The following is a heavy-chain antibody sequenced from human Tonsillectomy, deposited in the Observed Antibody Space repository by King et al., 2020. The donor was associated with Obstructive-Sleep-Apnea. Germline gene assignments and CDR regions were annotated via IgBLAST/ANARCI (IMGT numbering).Heavy chain of an antibody. CDR1: GGTFSSYA. Sequence: QLVQSGAEVKKPGSSVKVSCKASGGTFSSYAISWVRQAPGQGPEWMGGIIPMLDMANYAQKFQGSVTITADKSTSTAYMELSSLRSEDTAVYYCARDLWNNPDYYSGMDVWGQGTTVTVSS. D-gene: IGHD1/OR15-1a*01. CDR2: IIPMLDMA. CDR3: ARDLWNNPDYYSGMDV. V-gene: IGHV1-69*04. J-gene: IGHJ6*02.